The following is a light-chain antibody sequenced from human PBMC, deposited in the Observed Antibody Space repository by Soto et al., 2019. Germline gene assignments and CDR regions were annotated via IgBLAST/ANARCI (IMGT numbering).Light chain of an antibody. CDR2: GAS. J-gene: IGKJ2*02. CDR1: QSVSSSY. Sequence: IGVTQSPGTLSLSPGERATLSCRASQSVSSSYLAWYQQKPGQAPRLLIYGASSRATGIPDRFSGSGSGTDFTLTISRLEPEDFAVYYCQQYGSSRTFGQGTKLEIK. V-gene: IGKV3-20*01. CDR3: QQYGSSRT.